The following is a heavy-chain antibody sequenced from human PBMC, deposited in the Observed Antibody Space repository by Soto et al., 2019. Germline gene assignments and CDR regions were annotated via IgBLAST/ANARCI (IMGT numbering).Heavy chain of an antibody. Sequence: QVQLQESGPGLVKPSQTLSLTCTVSGGSISSGGYYWSWIRQHPGKGLEWIGYIYYSGSTYYNPSLKSRVTISVDTSKNQCSLKLSSVTAADTAVYYCAREGLDYYDSSGYTNTWGQGTLVTVSS. CDR3: AREGLDYYDSSGYTNT. V-gene: IGHV4-31*03. CDR1: GGSISSGGYY. CDR2: IYYSGST. D-gene: IGHD3-22*01. J-gene: IGHJ5*02.